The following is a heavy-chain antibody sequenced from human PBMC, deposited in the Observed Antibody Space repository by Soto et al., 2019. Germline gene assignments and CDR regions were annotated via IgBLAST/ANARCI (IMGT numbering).Heavy chain of an antibody. CDR1: GFSLSTSGVG. J-gene: IGHJ6*02. CDR3: AHSERYSSDYQYYYVMDV. V-gene: IGHV2-5*02. CDR2: IYWDDDK. D-gene: IGHD5-18*01. Sequence: QITLKESGPTLVKPTQTLTLTCTFSGFSLSTSGVGVGWIRQPPGKALEWLALIYWDDDKRYSPSLKSRLTIAKHTSKNQGVLTMTNMDPVDTATYYCAHSERYSSDYQYYYVMDVWGQGTTVTVSS.